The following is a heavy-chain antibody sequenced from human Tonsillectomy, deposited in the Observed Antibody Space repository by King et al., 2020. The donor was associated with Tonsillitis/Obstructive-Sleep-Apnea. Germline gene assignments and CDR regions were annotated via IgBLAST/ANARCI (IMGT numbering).Heavy chain of an antibody. CDR3: GRGRWWFDP. J-gene: IGHJ5*02. CDR2: IYSGGSK. CDR1: GFTVISNY. D-gene: IGHD3-10*01. Sequence: VQLVESGGGLIQPGGSLRLSCAASGFTVISNYRSWVRQATGKGLEWVSCIYSGGSKYSADSVKGRFTISRDNSKNTLYLQMNSLRAEDTAVYYCGRGRWWFDPWGQGTLVTVSS. V-gene: IGHV3-53*01.